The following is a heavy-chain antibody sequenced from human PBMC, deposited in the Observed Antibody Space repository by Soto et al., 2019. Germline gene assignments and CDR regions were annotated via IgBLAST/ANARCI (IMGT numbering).Heavy chain of an antibody. J-gene: IGHJ4*02. CDR2: IYHSGST. V-gene: IGHV4-4*02. Sequence: SETLSLTCAVSGGSISSSNWWSWVRQPPGKGLEWIGEIYHSGSTNYNPSLKSRVTISVDKSKNQFSLKLSSVTAADTAVYYCARGGSVYYDSSGYYLTSHIFDYWGQGTLVTVSS. D-gene: IGHD3-22*01. CDR3: ARGGSVYYDSSGYYLTSHIFDY. CDR1: GGSISSSNW.